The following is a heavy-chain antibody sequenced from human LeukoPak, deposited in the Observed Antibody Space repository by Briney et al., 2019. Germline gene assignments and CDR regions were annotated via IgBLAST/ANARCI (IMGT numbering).Heavy chain of an antibody. CDR1: GYSISSGYY. D-gene: IGHD4-11*01. V-gene: IGHV4-38-2*02. Sequence: SETLSLTCTVSGYSISSGYYWGWIRQPPGKGLEWIGEIYHSGSTNYNPSLKSRVTISVDKSKNQFSLKLSSVTAADTAVYYCARRPFTVTHLDPWGQGTLVTVSS. CDR2: IYHSGST. CDR3: ARRPFTVTHLDP. J-gene: IGHJ5*02.